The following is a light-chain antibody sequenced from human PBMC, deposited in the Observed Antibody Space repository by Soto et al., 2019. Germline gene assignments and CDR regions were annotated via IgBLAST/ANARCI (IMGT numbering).Light chain of an antibody. CDR2: GAS. Sequence: IVLTQSPGTLSLSPGERATLSCRASQSISSNFLAWYQQKPGQAPRLLIYGASSRATGIPDRFSGSGSGTDFPLTISRLEPEDFAVYYCQQYGSSPPRTFGQGTKLDIK. CDR1: QSISSNF. J-gene: IGKJ2*01. V-gene: IGKV3-20*01. CDR3: QQYGSSPPRT.